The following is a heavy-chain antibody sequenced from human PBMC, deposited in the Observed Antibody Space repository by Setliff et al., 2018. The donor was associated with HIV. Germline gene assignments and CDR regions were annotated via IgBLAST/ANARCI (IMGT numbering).Heavy chain of an antibody. D-gene: IGHD6-19*01. J-gene: IGHJ4*02. CDR3: AREATPRHSSGWVYFDY. CDR1: GFTVSNYE. Sequence: PGGSLRLSCAASGFTVSNYEMSWVRQAPGKGPEWVSYITGSGDTIYYADSVKGRFTMSRDNAKDSVYLQMNTLRVEDTAVYYCAREATPRHSSGWVYFDYWGQGMMVTVSS. CDR2: ITGSGDTI. V-gene: IGHV3-48*03.